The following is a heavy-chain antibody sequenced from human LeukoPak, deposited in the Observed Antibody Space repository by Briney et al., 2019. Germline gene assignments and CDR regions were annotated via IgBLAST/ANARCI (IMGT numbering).Heavy chain of an antibody. CDR2: INSDGSST. CDR1: GFTFSSYW. Sequence: GGSLRLSCAASGFTFSSYWMHWVRQAPGKGLVWVSRINSDGSSTSYADSVKGRFTISRDNAKNTLYLQMNSLRAEDTAVYYRARAYDFWSGYPDYWGQGTLVTVSS. CDR3: ARAYDFWSGYPDY. V-gene: IGHV3-74*01. D-gene: IGHD3-3*01. J-gene: IGHJ4*02.